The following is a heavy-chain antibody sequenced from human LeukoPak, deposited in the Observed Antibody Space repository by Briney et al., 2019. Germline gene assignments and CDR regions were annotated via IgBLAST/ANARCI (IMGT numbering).Heavy chain of an antibody. J-gene: IGHJ4*02. D-gene: IGHD5-18*01. Sequence: GGSLRLSCAASGFTFNIYAITWVRQAPGKGLEWVATITHSGDKTFYADSVKGGFTISRDNSENTLYLQMNSLRPADTAVYYCAKSRVRYSLDYFDYWGQGTLVTVSS. CDR3: AKSRVRYSLDYFDY. V-gene: IGHV3-23*01. CDR2: ITHSGDKT. CDR1: GFTFNIYA.